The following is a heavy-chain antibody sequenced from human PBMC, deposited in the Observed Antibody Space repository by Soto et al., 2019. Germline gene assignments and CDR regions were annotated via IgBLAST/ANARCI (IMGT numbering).Heavy chain of an antibody. CDR3: ARELMGYGDYVRWFDP. CDR1: GYSFTNFH. V-gene: IGHV1-46*01. CDR2: IDPSGGIT. Sequence: ASVKVSCKASGYSFTNFHIHWVRQAPGHGLEWMGMIDPSGGITRDAQRLQGRITMTRDASTSTVYMELRSLTSEDTAVYYCARELMGYGDYVRWFDPWGQGTLVTVSS. J-gene: IGHJ5*02. D-gene: IGHD4-17*01.